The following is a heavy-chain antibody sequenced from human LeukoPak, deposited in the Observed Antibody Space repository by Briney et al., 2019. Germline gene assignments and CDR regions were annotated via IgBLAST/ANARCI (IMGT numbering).Heavy chain of an antibody. CDR3: ARAEGRYSSGWSHDAFDF. Sequence: ASETLSLTCAVYGGSFSGYYWSWIRQPPGKGLEWIGEINHSGSTNYNPSLKSRVTISVDTSKNQFSLKLSSVTAADTAVYYCARAEGRYSSGWSHDAFDFWGQGTMVTVSS. CDR1: GGSFSGYY. CDR2: INHSGST. J-gene: IGHJ3*01. V-gene: IGHV4-34*01. D-gene: IGHD6-19*01.